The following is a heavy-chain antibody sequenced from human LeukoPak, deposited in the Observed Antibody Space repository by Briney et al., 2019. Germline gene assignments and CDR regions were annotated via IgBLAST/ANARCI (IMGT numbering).Heavy chain of an antibody. D-gene: IGHD5-18*01. J-gene: IGHJ4*02. CDR2: ISYDGSNK. V-gene: IGHV3-30*14. CDR3: AMGDTAMPESLDY. CDR1: GFTFSSYA. Sequence: GGSLRHSCAASGFTFSSYAMHWVRQAPGKGLEWVAVISYDGSNKYYADSVRGRFTIFRDNAKNTVDLQMNNLRVEDTAMYYCAMGDTAMPESLDYWGQGTLVTVSS.